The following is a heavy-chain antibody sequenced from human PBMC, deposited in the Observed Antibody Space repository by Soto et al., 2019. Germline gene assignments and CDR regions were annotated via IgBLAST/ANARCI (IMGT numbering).Heavy chain of an antibody. CDR2: ISSSTSHT. Sequence: QVQLVESGGGLVKPGGSLRLSCAVSGFTFSDYYMTWIRQAPGKGREWVSYISSSTSHTNYADSVKGRFTIPRDNAKNSLXLXXXSLRAXDXAVYYCARGRGAAADYFDFWGQGTLVTVSS. V-gene: IGHV3-11*05. CDR1: GFTFSDYY. J-gene: IGHJ4*02. D-gene: IGHD6-13*01. CDR3: ARGRGAAADYFDF.